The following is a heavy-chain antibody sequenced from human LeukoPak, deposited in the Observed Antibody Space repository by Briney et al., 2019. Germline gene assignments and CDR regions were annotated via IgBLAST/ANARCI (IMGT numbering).Heavy chain of an antibody. CDR3: AKAANSWYYFDY. Sequence: GGSLRLSCAASGFTFSTYAMSWVRQARGEGLEWVSGISGGAGSTHYADSVKGRFTISRDNSKNTLYLQMNSLRAEDTAVYYCAKAANSWYYFDYWGQGTLVTVSS. J-gene: IGHJ4*02. D-gene: IGHD6-13*01. V-gene: IGHV3-23*01. CDR2: ISGGAGST. CDR1: GFTFSTYA.